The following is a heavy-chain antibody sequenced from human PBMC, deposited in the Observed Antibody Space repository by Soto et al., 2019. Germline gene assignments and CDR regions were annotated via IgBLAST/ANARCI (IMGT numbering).Heavy chain of an antibody. Sequence: QVQLVESGGGVVQPGRSLRLSCAASGFTFSSYAMHWVRQAPGKGLEWVAVISYDGSNKYYADSVKGRFTISRDNSKNMLYLQMNSLRAEDTAVYCCARGKGSWYGANYFDYWGQGTLVTVSS. D-gene: IGHD6-13*01. CDR3: ARGKGSWYGANYFDY. CDR2: ISYDGSNK. J-gene: IGHJ4*02. CDR1: GFTFSSYA. V-gene: IGHV3-30-3*01.